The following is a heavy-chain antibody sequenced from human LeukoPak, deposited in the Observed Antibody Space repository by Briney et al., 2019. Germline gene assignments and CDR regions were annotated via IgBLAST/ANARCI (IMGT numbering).Heavy chain of an antibody. CDR2: IYYSGST. Sequence: PSETLSLTCTVSGGSISSYYWSWIRQPPGKGLEWIGYIYYSGSTNYNPSLKSRVTISVDTSKNQFSLKLSSVTAADTAVYYCARLHGTGSSPFQHWGQGTLVTVSS. CDR3: ARLHGTGSSPFQH. D-gene: IGHD2-15*01. J-gene: IGHJ1*01. CDR1: GGSISSYY. V-gene: IGHV4-59*08.